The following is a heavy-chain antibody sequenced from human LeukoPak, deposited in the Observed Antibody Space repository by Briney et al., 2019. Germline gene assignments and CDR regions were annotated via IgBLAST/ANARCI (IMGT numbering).Heavy chain of an antibody. D-gene: IGHD5-12*01. CDR1: GGSFSGCY. CDR2: INHSGST. V-gene: IGHV4-34*01. CDR3: ARQGGSVLHYSDY. Sequence: PSETLSLTCAVYGGSFSGCYWSWIRQPPGKGLEWIGEINHSGSTNYNPSLKSRVTISVDTSKNQFSLKLSSVTAADTAVYYCARQGGSVLHYSDYWGQGTLVTVSS. J-gene: IGHJ4*02.